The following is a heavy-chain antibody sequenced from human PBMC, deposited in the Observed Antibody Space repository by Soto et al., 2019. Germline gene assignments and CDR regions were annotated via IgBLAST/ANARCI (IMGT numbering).Heavy chain of an antibody. CDR1: GDSVSSNSAA. Sequence: SQTLALTCAISGDSVSSNSAAWNWIRQSPSRGLEWLGRTYYRSKWYNDYAVSVKSRITINPDTSKNQFSLKLSSVTAADTAVYYCARRMVVAATGGVDYWGQGTLVTVSS. V-gene: IGHV6-1*01. J-gene: IGHJ4*02. CDR2: TYYRSKWYN. CDR3: ARRMVVAATGGVDY. D-gene: IGHD2-15*01.